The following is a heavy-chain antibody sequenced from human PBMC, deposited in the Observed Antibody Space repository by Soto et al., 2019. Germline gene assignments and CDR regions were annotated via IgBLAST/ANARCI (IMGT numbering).Heavy chain of an antibody. CDR1: GDSVSSPYY. J-gene: IGHJ4*02. CDR3: ARRDGWYAVHS. CDR2: VFHTGTT. D-gene: IGHD6-19*01. Sequence: QVQLQESSPGLVKPSGTLSLTCAVSGDSVSSPYYWCWVRQPPGKGLEWIGEVFHTGTTSYNPSLRSRVTISTDKSNNQFSLDLSYVTAADSAVYYCARRDGWYAVHSWGPGTLVIVSS. V-gene: IGHV4-4*02.